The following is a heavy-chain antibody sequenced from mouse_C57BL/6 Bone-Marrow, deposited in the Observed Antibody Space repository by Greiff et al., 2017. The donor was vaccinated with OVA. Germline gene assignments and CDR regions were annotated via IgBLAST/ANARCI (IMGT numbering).Heavy chain of an antibody. CDR1: GYTFTSYW. CDR2: IDPSDSYT. V-gene: IGHV1-50*01. D-gene: IGHD1-1*01. CDR3: AREGLRWYFDV. Sequence: VKLQQPGAELVKPGASVKLSCKASGYTFTSYWMQWVKQRPGQGLEWIGEIDPSDSYTNYNQKFKGKATLTVDTSSSTAYMQLSSLTSEDSAVYYCAREGLRWYFDVWGTGTTVTVSS. J-gene: IGHJ1*03.